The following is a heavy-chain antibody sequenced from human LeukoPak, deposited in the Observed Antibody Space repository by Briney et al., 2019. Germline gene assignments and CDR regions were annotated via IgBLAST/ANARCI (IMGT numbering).Heavy chain of an antibody. CDR1: GFTFSNYA. J-gene: IGHJ4*02. V-gene: IGHV3-48*03. D-gene: IGHD6-13*01. CDR3: ARDMAAAGDY. CDR2: ITRSGSTT. Sequence: AGGSLRLSCAASGFTFSNYAMTWVRQAPGKGLEWVSYITRSGSTTYYADSVKGRFTISRDNAKNSLYLQMNSLTTEDTAVYYCARDMAAAGDYWGQGTLVTVSS.